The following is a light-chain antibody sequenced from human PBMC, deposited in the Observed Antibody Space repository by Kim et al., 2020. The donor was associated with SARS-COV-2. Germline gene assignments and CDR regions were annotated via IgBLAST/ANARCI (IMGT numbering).Light chain of an antibody. CDR2: GAS. CDR3: QQYSSSPAT. Sequence: SPGERATHSGRASQSGSSKYLAWYQQTPGQAPRLIIYGASSRATGIPDRFSGSGSGTDFTLTITRLEPEDFAVYYCQQYSSSPATFGQGTKVDIK. CDR1: QSGSSKY. J-gene: IGKJ1*01. V-gene: IGKV3-20*01.